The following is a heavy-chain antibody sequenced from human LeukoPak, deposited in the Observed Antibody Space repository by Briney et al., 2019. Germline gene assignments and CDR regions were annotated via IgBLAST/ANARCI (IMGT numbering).Heavy chain of an antibody. J-gene: IGHJ6*02. CDR1: GFTVSSNF. D-gene: IGHD3-3*01. Sequence: GGSLRLSCAASGFTVSSNFMSWARQAPGKGLEWVSVIKSGGTTYYADSVRGRFTISRDNSKNTLYLQMNSLRAEGTAVYYCASRDRGYYYGMDVWGQGTTVTVSS. CDR2: IKSGGTT. CDR3: ASRDRGYYYGMDV. V-gene: IGHV3-66*01.